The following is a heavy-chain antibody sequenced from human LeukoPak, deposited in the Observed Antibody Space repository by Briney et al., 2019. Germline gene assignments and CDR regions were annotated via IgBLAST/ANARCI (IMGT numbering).Heavy chain of an antibody. J-gene: IGHJ4*02. V-gene: IGHV4-39*02. Sequence: SETLSLSCTVSGGSICSSIYYWGWIRLPPGKGLEWIGSIYYSGSTYYNPSLKSRVTISVDTSKNQFSLKLSSVTAADTAVYYCAREGYRSSWYPPFDYWGQRTLVTVSS. CDR2: IYYSGST. CDR3: AREGYRSSWYPPFDY. D-gene: IGHD6-13*01. CDR1: GGSICSSIYY.